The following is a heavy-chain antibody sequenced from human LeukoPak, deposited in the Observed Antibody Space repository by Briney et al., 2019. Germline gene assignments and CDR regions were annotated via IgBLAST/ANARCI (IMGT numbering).Heavy chain of an antibody. V-gene: IGHV3-48*03. CDR1: GFTFSSYE. CDR3: AELRITMIGGV. J-gene: IGHJ6*04. CDR2: ISSSGSTI. D-gene: IGHD3-10*02. Sequence: GGSLRLSCAASGFTFSSYEMNWVRQAPGKGLEWVSYISSSGSTIYYADSVKGRFTISRDNAKNSLYLQMNSLRAEDTAVYYCAELRITMIGGVWGKGTTVTISS.